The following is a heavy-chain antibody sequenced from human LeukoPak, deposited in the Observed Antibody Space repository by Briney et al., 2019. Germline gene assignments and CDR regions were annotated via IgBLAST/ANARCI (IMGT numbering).Heavy chain of an antibody. J-gene: IGHJ4*02. Sequence: GESLKISCKGSGYRFTSYWIGWVRQMPGKGREWMGIIYPSDSDTRYSPSLQGQVTISADKSIITAYLQWSSLKASDTAMYYCVRSGVPRQIDNWGQGTLVTVSS. CDR2: IYPSDSDT. CDR3: VRSGVPRQIDN. D-gene: IGHD3-10*01. CDR1: GYRFTSYW. V-gene: IGHV5-51*01.